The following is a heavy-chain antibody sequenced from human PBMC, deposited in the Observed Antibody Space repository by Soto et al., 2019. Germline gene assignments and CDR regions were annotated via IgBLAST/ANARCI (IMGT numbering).Heavy chain of an antibody. CDR2: IYYRGNT. CDR1: GSFFSSGGYY. CDR3: ARSIAAAGDDWFDP. V-gene: IGHV4-31*03. Sequence: SETLSLTCSVSGSFFSSGGYYWNSILQHPGKGLEYIGHIYYRGNTYYNPSLRSRLTISVDTSKNQFSLNLSSVTAADTAVYYCARSIAAAGDDWFDPWGQGTLVTVSS. D-gene: IGHD6-13*01. J-gene: IGHJ5*02.